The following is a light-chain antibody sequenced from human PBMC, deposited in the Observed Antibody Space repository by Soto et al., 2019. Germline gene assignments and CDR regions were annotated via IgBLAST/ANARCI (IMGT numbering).Light chain of an antibody. CDR3: CSYAGSSTLV. CDR1: SSDVGGYNL. V-gene: IGLV2-23*01. J-gene: IGLJ3*02. Sequence: QSVLTQPASVSGSPGQSITISCTGTSSDVGGYNLVSWYQQHPGKAPKLMIYEASKRPSGVSNRFSGSRSGNTASLTISGLQAEDEAEYHCCSYAGSSTLVFGGGTKLTVL. CDR2: EAS.